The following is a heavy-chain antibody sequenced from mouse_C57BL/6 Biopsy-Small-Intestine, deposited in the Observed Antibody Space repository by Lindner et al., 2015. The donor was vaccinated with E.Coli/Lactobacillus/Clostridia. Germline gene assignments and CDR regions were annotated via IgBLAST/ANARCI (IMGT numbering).Heavy chain of an antibody. D-gene: IGHD4-1*01. CDR1: GFDIKDYY. J-gene: IGHJ2*01. CDR2: IDPEDGDT. CDR3: TTELGRGDY. Sequence: VQLQESGAELVRPGASVKLSCTASGFDIKDYYFHWVKQRPEQGLEWIGRIDPEDGDTEYAPKFQGKATMTADTSSNTVYLQFSSLTSEDTAVYYCTTELGRGDYWGQGTTLTVSS. V-gene: IGHV14-1*01.